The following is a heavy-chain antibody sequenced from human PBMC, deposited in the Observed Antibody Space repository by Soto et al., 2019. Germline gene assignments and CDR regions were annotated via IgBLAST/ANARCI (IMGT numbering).Heavy chain of an antibody. V-gene: IGHV3-9*01. CDR3: AKDFNWGITGTYY. CDR2: ISWNSGSI. Sequence: EVQLVESGGGLVQPGRSLRLSCAASGFTFDDYAMHWVRQAPGKGLEWVSGISWNSGSIGYADSVKGRFTISRDNAKNSLYLQMNSLRAEDTALYYCAKDFNWGITGTYYWGQGTLVTVSS. CDR1: GFTFDDYA. D-gene: IGHD1-20*01. J-gene: IGHJ4*02.